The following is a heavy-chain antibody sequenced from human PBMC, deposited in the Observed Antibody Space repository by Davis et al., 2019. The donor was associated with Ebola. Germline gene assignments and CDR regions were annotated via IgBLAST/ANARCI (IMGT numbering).Heavy chain of an antibody. CDR2: ISADNADT. Sequence: AASVKVSCKASGYPFTTYAMHWVRQAPGQGLEWMGWISADNADTKFSQKFQGRVTITKDTSATTAYMELSSLRSEDTAVYYCARDTRNYYDSSGYYYYYYYGMDVWGQGTTVTVSS. CDR1: GYPFTTYA. D-gene: IGHD3-22*01. J-gene: IGHJ6*02. CDR3: ARDTRNYYDSSGYYYYYYYGMDV. V-gene: IGHV1-3*01.